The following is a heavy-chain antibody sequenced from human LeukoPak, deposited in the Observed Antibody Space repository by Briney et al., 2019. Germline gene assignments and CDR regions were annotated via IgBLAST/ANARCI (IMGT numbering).Heavy chain of an antibody. V-gene: IGHV3-11*06. CDR3: ATWGYYDSSGHPDSNY. D-gene: IGHD3-22*01. J-gene: IGHJ4*02. Sequence: GGSLRLSCAASGFTFSDYYMSWIRQAPGKGLEWVSSISSSSSYIYYADSVKGRFTISRDNAKNSLYLQMNSLRAEDTAVYYCATWGYYDSSGHPDSNYWGQGTLVTVSS. CDR1: GFTFSDYY. CDR2: ISSSSSYI.